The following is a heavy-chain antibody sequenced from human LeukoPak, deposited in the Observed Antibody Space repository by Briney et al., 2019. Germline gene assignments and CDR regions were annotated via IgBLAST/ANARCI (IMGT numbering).Heavy chain of an antibody. J-gene: IGHJ4*02. V-gene: IGHV4-59*01. CDR3: ARDGGYYDSSGYYYPFDS. D-gene: IGHD3-22*01. CDR2: IYSNGET. Sequence: SETLSLTCTVSGASITNYYWSWIRQPPGKGLEWIAYIYSNGETNYDPSLKSRVTISLDTSKRQLSLKLRSVTAADTAVYYCARDGGYYDSSGYYYPFDSWGQGTLVTVSS. CDR1: GASITNYY.